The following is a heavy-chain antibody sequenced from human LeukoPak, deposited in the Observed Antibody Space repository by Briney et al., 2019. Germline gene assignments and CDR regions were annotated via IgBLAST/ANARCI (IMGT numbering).Heavy chain of an antibody. CDR1: GGSISSYY. J-gene: IGHJ3*02. Sequence: PSETLSLTCTVSGGSISSYYWSWIRQPPGKGLEWIGYIYYSGSTNYNPSLKSRVTISVDTSKNQFSLKLSSVTAADTAVYYCAGSTYYYDSSGQGFDIWGQGTMVTVSS. CDR3: AGSTYYYDSSGQGFDI. CDR2: IYYSGST. V-gene: IGHV4-59*08. D-gene: IGHD3-22*01.